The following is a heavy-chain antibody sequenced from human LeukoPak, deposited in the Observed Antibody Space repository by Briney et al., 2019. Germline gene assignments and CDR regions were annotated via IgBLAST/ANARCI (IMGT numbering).Heavy chain of an antibody. CDR2: IYYSGST. CDR3: ARGTLLPNDY. V-gene: IGHV4-39*01. J-gene: IGHJ4*02. Sequence: SGTLSLTCTVSGGSISSSSYYWGWIRQPPGKGLEWIGSIYYSGSTYYNPSLKSRVTISVDTSKNQFSLKLSSVTAADTAVYYCARGTLLPNDYWGQGTLVTVSS. D-gene: IGHD1-1*01. CDR1: GGSISSSSYY.